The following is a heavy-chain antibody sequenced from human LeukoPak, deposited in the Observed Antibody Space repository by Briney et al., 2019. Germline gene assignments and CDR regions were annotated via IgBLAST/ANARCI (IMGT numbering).Heavy chain of an antibody. Sequence: GGSLRLSCAASGFTFSSYGMSWVRQAPGKGLEWVSVIYSGGSTYYADSVKGRFTISRDNSKNTLYLQMNSLRAEDTAVYYCARLNYDILTGRYYYYVDVWGKGTTVTISS. D-gene: IGHD3-9*01. V-gene: IGHV3-53*01. J-gene: IGHJ6*03. CDR1: GFTFSSYG. CDR2: IYSGGST. CDR3: ARLNYDILTGRYYYYVDV.